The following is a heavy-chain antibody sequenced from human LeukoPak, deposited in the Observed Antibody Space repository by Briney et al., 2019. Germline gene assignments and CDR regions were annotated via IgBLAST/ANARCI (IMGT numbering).Heavy chain of an antibody. Sequence: PGGSLRLSCAASGFTFSSYSMNWVRQAPGKGLEWVSYISSSSSTIYYADSVKGRFTISRDNAKNSLSLQMNSLRADDTAVYYCAREGIVVLPYYFDYWGQGSLVTVSS. J-gene: IGHJ4*02. CDR1: GFTFSSYS. V-gene: IGHV3-48*04. D-gene: IGHD3-10*01. CDR3: AREGIVVLPYYFDY. CDR2: ISSSSSTI.